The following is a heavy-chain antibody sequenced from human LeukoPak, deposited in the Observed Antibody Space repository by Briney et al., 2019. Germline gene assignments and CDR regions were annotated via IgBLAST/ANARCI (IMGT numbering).Heavy chain of an antibody. CDR1: GYSFTAYW. V-gene: IGHV5-51*01. CDR3: TRQYVWGTPRIRGVIHALPDY. J-gene: IGHJ4*02. D-gene: IGHD3-10*01. Sequence: GESLKISCKASGYSFTAYWIGWVRQMPGKGLEWIGIMHPGDSDTRYSPAFQGQVTISADESFSTAYLQWSSLKASDTAIYFCTRQYVWGTPRIRGVIHALPDYWGQGTLVTVSS. CDR2: MHPGDSDT.